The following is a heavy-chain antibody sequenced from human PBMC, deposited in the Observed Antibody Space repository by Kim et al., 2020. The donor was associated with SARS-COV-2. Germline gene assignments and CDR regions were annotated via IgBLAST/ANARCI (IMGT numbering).Heavy chain of an antibody. D-gene: IGHD3-10*01. CDR3: ARDLGSGSPIGYFDL. CDR1: GGTFSSYA. J-gene: IGHJ2*01. CDR2: IIPILGIA. Sequence: SVKVSCKASGGTFSSYAISWVRQAPGQGLEWMGRIIPILGIANYAQKFQGRVTITADKSTSTAYMELSSLRSEDTAVYYCARDLGSGSPIGYFDLWGRGTLVTVSS. V-gene: IGHV1-69*04.